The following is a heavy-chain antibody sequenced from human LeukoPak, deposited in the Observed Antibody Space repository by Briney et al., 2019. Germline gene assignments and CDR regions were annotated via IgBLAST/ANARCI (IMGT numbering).Heavy chain of an antibody. V-gene: IGHV3-23*01. CDR1: GFTFSSYA. D-gene: IGHD3-22*01. J-gene: IGHJ3*02. Sequence: GGSLRLSCAASGFTFSSYAMSWVRQAPGKGLEWVSGISRSGGSTYYADSVKGRFTISRDNSKNTLNLQMSSLRGEDTAVYYCAKDHTYYDSPHAFDMWGQGTMVTVSS. CDR3: AKDHTYYDSPHAFDM. CDR2: ISRSGGST.